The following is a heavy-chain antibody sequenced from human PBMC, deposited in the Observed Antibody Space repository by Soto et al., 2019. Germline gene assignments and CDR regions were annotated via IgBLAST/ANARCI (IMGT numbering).Heavy chain of an antibody. CDR1: GFTFSSYD. V-gene: IGHV3-13*05. D-gene: IGHD3-9*01. CDR2: IGTAGDP. Sequence: EVQLVESGGGLVQPGGSLRLSCAASGFTFSSYDVHWVRQATGKGLEWVSAIGTAGDPYYPGSVKGRFTISRENAKNSLYLQMNSLRAGDTAVYYCARGGYYDILTGYPRNYYGMDVWGQGTTVTVSS. J-gene: IGHJ6*02. CDR3: ARGGYYDILTGYPRNYYGMDV.